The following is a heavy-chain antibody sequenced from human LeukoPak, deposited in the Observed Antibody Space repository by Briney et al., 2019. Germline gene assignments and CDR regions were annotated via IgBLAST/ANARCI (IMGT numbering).Heavy chain of an antibody. CDR3: ARVYIAVAGKPPYGMDV. CDR1: GYTFTTYG. J-gene: IGHJ6*02. Sequence: ASVKVSCKASGYTFTTYGITWVRQAPGQGLEWMGWISAYNGNTNYAQKLQDRVTLTTDTSTSTAYMELRSLRSDDTAVYYCARVYIAVAGKPPYGMDVWGQGTTVTVS. D-gene: IGHD6-19*01. CDR2: ISAYNGNT. V-gene: IGHV1-18*01.